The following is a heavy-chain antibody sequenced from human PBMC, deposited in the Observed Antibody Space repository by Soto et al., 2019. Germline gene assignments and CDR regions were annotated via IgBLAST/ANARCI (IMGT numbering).Heavy chain of an antibody. V-gene: IGHV1-18*01. J-gene: IGHJ6*02. CDR2: ISTYNGDT. Sequence: ASVKVSCKASGYTFTRSGISWVRQAPGQGLEWMGWISTYNGDTNYAQTFQGRVTMTTDTSTSTVHMEVRSLRSDDTAVYYCAREAVAPYYYYGMDVRGQGTPVTVSS. D-gene: IGHD5-12*01. CDR3: AREAVAPYYYYGMDV. CDR1: GYTFTRSG.